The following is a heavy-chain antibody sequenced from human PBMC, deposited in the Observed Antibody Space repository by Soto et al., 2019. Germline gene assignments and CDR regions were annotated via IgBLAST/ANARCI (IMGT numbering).Heavy chain of an antibody. Sequence: GASVKVSCKASGYTFTSYAMHWVRQAPGQRLEWMGWINAGNGNTKYSQKFQGRVTITRDTSASTAYMELSSLRSEDTAVYYCARDNYYGSGSYYNGPYYYYYGMDVWGQGTTVTVSS. CDR1: GYTFTSYA. CDR3: ARDNYYGSGSYYNGPYYYYYGMDV. D-gene: IGHD3-10*01. J-gene: IGHJ6*02. V-gene: IGHV1-3*01. CDR2: INAGNGNT.